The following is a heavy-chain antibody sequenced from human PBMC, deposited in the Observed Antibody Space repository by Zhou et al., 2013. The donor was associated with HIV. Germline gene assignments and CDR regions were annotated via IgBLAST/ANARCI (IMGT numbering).Heavy chain of an antibody. J-gene: IGHJ5*02. Sequence: QVQLVQSGPEVKKPGASVKLSCKASGNTFINYYTHWVRQGPGQGLEWMGMVNPTGDTTKYAQNFQGRVTLSRDTSTSTVYMELSSLRSDDTAVYYCATDQHLDNWFDPWGQGTLVTVSS. CDR1: GNTFINYY. V-gene: IGHV1-46*01. CDR3: ATDQHLDNWFDP. CDR2: VNPTGDTT.